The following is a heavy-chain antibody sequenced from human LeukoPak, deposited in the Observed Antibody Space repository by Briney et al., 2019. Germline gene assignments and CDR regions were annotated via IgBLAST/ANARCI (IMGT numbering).Heavy chain of an antibody. V-gene: IGHV4-34*01. D-gene: IGHD4-17*01. Sequence: GSLRLSCAASGFTFNAYAITWVRPPPGKGLEWIGEINHSGSTNYNPSLKSRVTISVDTSKNQFSLKLSSVTAADTAVYYRARGGTVTTFNYWGQGTLVTVSS. CDR3: ARGGTVTTFNY. CDR2: INHSGST. J-gene: IGHJ4*02. CDR1: GFTFNAYA.